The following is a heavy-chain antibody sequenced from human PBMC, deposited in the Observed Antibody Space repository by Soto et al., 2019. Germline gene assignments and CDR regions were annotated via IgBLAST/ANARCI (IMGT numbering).Heavy chain of an antibody. CDR3: ARRSYRDGYIPN. V-gene: IGHV1-2*02. CDR1: GYTFTGYY. D-gene: IGHD5-12*01. J-gene: IGHJ4*02. Sequence: ASVKVSCTASGYTFTGYYMHWVRQAPGQGLEWMGWINPNSGGTNYAQKFQGRVTMTRDTSISTAYLQWSSLKASDTAMYYCARRSYRDGYIPNWGQGTLVTVSS. CDR2: INPNSGGT.